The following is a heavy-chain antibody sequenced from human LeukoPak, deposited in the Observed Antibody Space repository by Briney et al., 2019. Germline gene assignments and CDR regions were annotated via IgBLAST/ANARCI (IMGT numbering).Heavy chain of an antibody. D-gene: IGHD2-2*01. CDR1: GFSVSSHY. J-gene: IGHJ6*03. Sequence: GGSLRLSCAASGFSVSSHYMSWVRQAPGKGLEWVSIIYSGGGTKYADSVRGRFTISRDNSKNTLYLQMNNVGAEETAVYYCARGPRDCSSGTCYYYYYMDVWGKGTTVTVSS. CDR2: IYSGGGT. V-gene: IGHV3-66*02. CDR3: ARGPRDCSSGTCYYYYYMDV.